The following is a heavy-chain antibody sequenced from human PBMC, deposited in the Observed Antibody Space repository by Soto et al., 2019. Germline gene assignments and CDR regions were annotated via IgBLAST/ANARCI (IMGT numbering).Heavy chain of an antibody. CDR3: ARLRIPYGMDV. V-gene: IGHV4-39*01. CDR1: GGSISSSSYY. CDR2: IYYSGST. Sequence: SETLSLTCTVSGGSISSSSYYWGWIRQPPGKGLEWIGSIYYSGSTYYNPSLKSRVTISVDTSKNQFSLKLSSVTAADTAVYYCARLRIPYGMDVWGQGTTVTVSS. J-gene: IGHJ6*02. D-gene: IGHD2-21*01.